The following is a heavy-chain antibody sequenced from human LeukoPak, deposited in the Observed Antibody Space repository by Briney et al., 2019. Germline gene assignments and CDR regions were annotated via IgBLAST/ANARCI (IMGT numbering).Heavy chain of an antibody. CDR2: ISPSGDRT. CDR3: AIMHGYYDGSGFWVQ. J-gene: IGHJ4*02. Sequence: GGSLRLSCAASGFTFSSYAMSWVRQAPGKGLEWVSFISPSGDRTSNADSVEGRFTISRDNTRNTLYLQMNSLRDEDTGVYYCAIMHGYYDGSGFWVQWGQGTLVTVSS. CDR1: GFTFSSYA. V-gene: IGHV3-23*01. D-gene: IGHD3-22*01.